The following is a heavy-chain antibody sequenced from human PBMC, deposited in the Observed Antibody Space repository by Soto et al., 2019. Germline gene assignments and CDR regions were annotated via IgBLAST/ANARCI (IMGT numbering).Heavy chain of an antibody. CDR2: IIPIFGTA. D-gene: IGHD2-15*01. Sequence: ASVKVSCKASGGTFSSYAISWVRQAPGQGLEWMGGIIPIFGTANYAQKFQGRVTITADESTSTAYMELSSLRSEDTAVYYCARFALGYCSGGSCYSPNWFDPWGQGTLVTVPS. CDR3: ARFALGYCSGGSCYSPNWFDP. J-gene: IGHJ5*02. V-gene: IGHV1-69*13. CDR1: GGTFSSYA.